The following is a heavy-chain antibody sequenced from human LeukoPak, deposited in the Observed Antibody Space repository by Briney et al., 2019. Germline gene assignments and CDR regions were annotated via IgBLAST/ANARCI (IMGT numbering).Heavy chain of an antibody. CDR2: ISAYNGNT. V-gene: IGHV1-18*01. CDR1: GYTFTNYG. J-gene: IGHJ4*02. CDR3: ARVGAVAGSEYFDY. Sequence: ASVKVSCKASGYTFTNYGFTWVRQAPGQGLEWMGWISAYNGNTHYAHKVQGRVTLTTDTSTSTAYMELRSLKSDDTAVYYCARVGAVAGSEYFDYWGQGTLVTVSS. D-gene: IGHD6-19*01.